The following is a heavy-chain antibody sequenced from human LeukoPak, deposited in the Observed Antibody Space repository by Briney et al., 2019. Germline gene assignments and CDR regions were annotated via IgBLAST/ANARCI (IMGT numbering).Heavy chain of an antibody. CDR3: ARGTGNGASSLAF. V-gene: IGHV1-18*01. D-gene: IGHD4-17*01. CDR2: ISPYSVNT. J-gene: IGHJ4*02. Sequence: GASVKVSCKASGYTFTSSGISWVRQAPGQGLEWMGWISPYSVNTKYAQNLQGRVAMTTETSTSTAYMELRSLISDHTAKYCCARGTGNGASSLAFWDQGTLLTASS. CDR1: GYTFTSSG.